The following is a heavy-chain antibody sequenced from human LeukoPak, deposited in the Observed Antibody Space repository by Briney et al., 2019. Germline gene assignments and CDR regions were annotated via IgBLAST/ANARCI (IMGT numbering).Heavy chain of an antibody. CDR3: ARVNQPVLLDY. CDR1: GFTFSDYY. CDR2: ISSSSSYT. Sequence: KPGGSLRLSCAASGFTFSDYYLSWIRQAPGKGLEWVSYISSSSSYTNYADSVKGRFTISRVNAKNSLYLQMNSLRAEDTAVYYCARVNQPVLLDYWGQGTLVTVSS. J-gene: IGHJ4*02. D-gene: IGHD2-15*01. V-gene: IGHV3-11*06.